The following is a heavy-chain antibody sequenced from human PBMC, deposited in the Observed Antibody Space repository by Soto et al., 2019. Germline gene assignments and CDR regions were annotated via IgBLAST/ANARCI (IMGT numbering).Heavy chain of an antibody. Sequence: QVQLVQSGAEVKKPGASVKVSCKASGYTFTSYGISWVRQAPGQGLEWMGWISAYNGNTNYAQKLQGRVTMTTDTSTSTDYMELRRLRSDDTAVYYCARDLGNIVVVVAAMGYWGQGTLVTVSS. D-gene: IGHD2-15*01. CDR2: ISAYNGNT. J-gene: IGHJ4*02. CDR3: ARDLGNIVVVVAAMGY. V-gene: IGHV1-18*01. CDR1: GYTFTSYG.